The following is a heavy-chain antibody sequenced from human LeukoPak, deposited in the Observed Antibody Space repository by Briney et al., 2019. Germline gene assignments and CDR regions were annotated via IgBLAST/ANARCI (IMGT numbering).Heavy chain of an antibody. D-gene: IGHD2-2*01. Sequence: PSETLSLTCTVSGGSISSYYWSWIRQPPGKGLEWIGYIYTSGSTNYNPSLKSRVTMSVDTSKNQFSLKLSSVTAADTAVYYCARDSPLLSLLFDYWGQGTLVTVSS. CDR3: ARDSPLLSLLFDY. CDR2: IYTSGST. V-gene: IGHV4-4*08. J-gene: IGHJ4*02. CDR1: GGSISSYY.